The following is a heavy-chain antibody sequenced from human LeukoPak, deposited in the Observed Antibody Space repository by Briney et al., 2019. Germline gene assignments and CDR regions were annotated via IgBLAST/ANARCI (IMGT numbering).Heavy chain of an antibody. Sequence: PGGSLRLSCAASGFTFSTYGMHWVRQAPGKGLEWVAFIRYDGSYKYYAASVMGRFTISRDISKDALYLLLNSLRVEDTAVYYCAKGSHRTGSYSGTYPYYFDYWGQGTLVSASS. V-gene: IGHV3-30*02. CDR2: IRYDGSYK. CDR3: AKGSHRTGSYSGTYPYYFDY. J-gene: IGHJ4*02. CDR1: GFTFSTYG. D-gene: IGHD3-10*01.